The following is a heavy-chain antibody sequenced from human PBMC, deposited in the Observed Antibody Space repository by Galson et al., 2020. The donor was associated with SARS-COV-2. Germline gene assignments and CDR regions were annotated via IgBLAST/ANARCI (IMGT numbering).Heavy chain of an antibody. CDR2: IYSEGSST. CDR3: ARGDMGNDYFDY. CDR1: GFTFSSYW. V-gene: IGHV3-74*01. Sequence: LSLTCAASGFTFSSYWMHWVRQAPGKGLVWVSRIYSEGSSTSYADSVKGRFTISGDNAKNTLYLQMNSLRAEDTALYYCARGDMGNDYFDYWGQGTLVTVSS. J-gene: IGHJ4*02. D-gene: IGHD7-27*01.